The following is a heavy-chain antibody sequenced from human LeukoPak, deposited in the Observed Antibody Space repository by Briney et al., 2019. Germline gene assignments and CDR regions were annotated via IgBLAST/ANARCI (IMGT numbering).Heavy chain of an antibody. CDR2: IYTSGST. D-gene: IGHD6-19*01. CDR3: AREDRYSSGWSGGYYFDY. Sequence: SETLSLTCTVSGGSISSYYWSWIRQPAGKGLEWIGRIYTSGSTDYNPSFKSRVTISVDTSKNQFSLKLSSVTAADTAVYYCAREDRYSSGWSGGYYFDYWGQGTLVTVSS. J-gene: IGHJ4*02. CDR1: GGSISSYY. V-gene: IGHV4-4*07.